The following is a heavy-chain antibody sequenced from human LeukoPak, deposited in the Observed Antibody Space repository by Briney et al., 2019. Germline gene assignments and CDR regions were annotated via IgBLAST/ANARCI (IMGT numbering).Heavy chain of an antibody. CDR1: GFTFSRFG. D-gene: IGHD7-27*01. J-gene: IGHJ4*02. CDR2: IYIGGTI. CDR3: ARDGENHYYDY. Sequence: GRSLRLSCAASGFTFSRFGMHWVRQAPGKGLEWVSVIYIGGTIYYADSVKGRFTISRDNSQNTVYLEMNSLRAEDTAVYYCARDGENHYYDYWGQGTLVTVST. V-gene: IGHV3-NL1*01.